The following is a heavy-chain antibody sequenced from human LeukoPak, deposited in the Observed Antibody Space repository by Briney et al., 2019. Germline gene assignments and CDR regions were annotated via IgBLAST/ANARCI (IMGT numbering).Heavy chain of an antibody. CDR1: GFTFSSYW. D-gene: IGHD4-17*01. J-gene: IGHJ4*02. CDR2: IKQDGSEK. V-gene: IGHV3-7*01. Sequence: PGGSLRLSCAASGFTFSSYWMSWVRQAPGKGLEWVANIKQDGSEKYYVDSVKGRFTISRDNAKNSLYLQMNSLRAEDTAVYYCARVSNYGDRPLFDYWGQGTLVTVSS. CDR3: ARVSNYGDRPLFDY.